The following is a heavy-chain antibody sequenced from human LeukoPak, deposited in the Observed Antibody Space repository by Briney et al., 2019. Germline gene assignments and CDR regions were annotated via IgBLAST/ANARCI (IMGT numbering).Heavy chain of an antibody. V-gene: IGHV1-8*01. J-gene: IGHJ6*03. Sequence: ASVKVSCKASGYTFTSYDINWVRQATGQGLEWMGWMNPNSGNTGYAQKFQGRVTMTRNTSISTAYMELSSLRSEDTAVYYCARGAIRGVLYYYYYMDVWGKGTTVTVSS. D-gene: IGHD3-10*01. CDR3: ARGAIRGVLYYYYYMDV. CDR1: GYTFTSYD. CDR2: MNPNSGNT.